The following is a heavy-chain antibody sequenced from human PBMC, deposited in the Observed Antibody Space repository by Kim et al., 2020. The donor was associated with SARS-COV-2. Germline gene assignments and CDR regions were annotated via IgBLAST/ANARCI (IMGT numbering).Heavy chain of an antibody. Sequence: RFTISRDDSKNTLYLQMNSLKTEDTAVYYCTTGGSGWYGPDYYYYYGMDVWGQGTTVTVSS. D-gene: IGHD6-19*01. CDR3: TTGGSGWYGPDYYYYYGMDV. V-gene: IGHV3-15*01. J-gene: IGHJ6*02.